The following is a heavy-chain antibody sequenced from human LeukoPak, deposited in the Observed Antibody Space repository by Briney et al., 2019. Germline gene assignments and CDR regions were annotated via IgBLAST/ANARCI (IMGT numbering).Heavy chain of an antibody. D-gene: IGHD2-2*01. CDR2: ISAYNGNT. CDR3: ARDQRYRSSTSCLTYYFDY. CDR1: GYTFTSYG. J-gene: IGHJ4*02. Sequence: ASVKVSCKPSGYTFTSYGISWVRQAPAQGLEWMGWISAYNGNTNYAQKLQGRVTMTTDTSTSTAYMELRSLRSDDTAVYYCARDQRYRSSTSCLTYYFDYWGQGTLVTVSS. V-gene: IGHV1-18*01.